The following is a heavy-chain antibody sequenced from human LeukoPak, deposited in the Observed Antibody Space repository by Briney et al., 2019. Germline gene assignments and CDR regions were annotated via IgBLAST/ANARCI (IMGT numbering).Heavy chain of an antibody. CDR2: IYYSGST. D-gene: IGHD6-19*01. Sequence: SETLSLTCTVSGGSISSSSYYWGWIRQPPGKGLEWIGSIYYSGSTYYNPSLKSRVTISVDTSKNQFSLKLSSVTAADTAVYYCARVEEGIAVAVPDWGQGTLVTVSS. CDR3: ARVEEGIAVAVPD. V-gene: IGHV4-39*07. CDR1: GGSISSSSYY. J-gene: IGHJ1*01.